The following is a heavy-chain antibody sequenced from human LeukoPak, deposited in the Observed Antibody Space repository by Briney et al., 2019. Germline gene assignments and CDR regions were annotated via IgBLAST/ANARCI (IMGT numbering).Heavy chain of an antibody. Sequence: SETLSLTCTVSGGSISSGGYYWSWLRQHPGKGLEWIGYIYYSGSTYYNPSLKSRVTISVDTSKNQFSLKLSSVTAADTAVYYCARAPVADTAMAADYWGQGTLVTVSS. D-gene: IGHD5-18*01. CDR1: GGSISSGGYY. J-gene: IGHJ4*02. CDR2: IYYSGST. V-gene: IGHV4-31*03. CDR3: ARAPVADTAMAADY.